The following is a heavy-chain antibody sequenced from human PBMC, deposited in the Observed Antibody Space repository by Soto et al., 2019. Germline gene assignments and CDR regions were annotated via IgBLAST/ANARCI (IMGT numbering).Heavy chain of an antibody. D-gene: IGHD1-20*01. V-gene: IGHV3-21*01. CDR3: ASPGITGTQLPDY. Sequence: EVQLVESGGGLVKPGGSLRLSCAASGFTFSSYSMNWVRQAPGKGLEWVSSISSSSSYIYYADSVKGRFTISRDNAKNSLYLQMNSLRAEVTAVYYCASPGITGTQLPDYWGQGTLVTVSS. CDR1: GFTFSSYS. J-gene: IGHJ4*02. CDR2: ISSSSSYI.